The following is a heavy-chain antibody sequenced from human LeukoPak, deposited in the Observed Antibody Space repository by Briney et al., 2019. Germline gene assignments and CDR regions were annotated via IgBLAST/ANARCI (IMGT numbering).Heavy chain of an antibody. D-gene: IGHD3-3*01. J-gene: IGHJ4*02. CDR1: GYTFTGYY. Sequence: GASVKVSCKASGYTFTGYYMHWVRQAPGQGLAWMGWINPNSGGENYAQKFQGQVNMTRDTSISTAYMELSRLRSDDTAVYYCARENVLRFLELLFNYWGQGTLVTVSS. V-gene: IGHV1-2*02. CDR2: INPNSGGE. CDR3: ARENVLRFLELLFNY.